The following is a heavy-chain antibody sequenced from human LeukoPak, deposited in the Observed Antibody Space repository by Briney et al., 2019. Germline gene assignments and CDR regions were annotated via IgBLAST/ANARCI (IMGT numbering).Heavy chain of an antibody. J-gene: IGHJ4*02. V-gene: IGHV3-23*01. CDR1: GFTFSSYA. CDR2: ISGSGGST. D-gene: IGHD2-2*01. Sequence: PGGSLRLSCAASGFTFSSYAMSWVRQAPGKGLERVSAISGSGGSTYYADSVKGRFTISRDNSKNTLYLQMNSLRAEDTAVYYCAKAHCSSTSCMGHLDYWGQGTLVTVSS. CDR3: AKAHCSSTSCMGHLDY.